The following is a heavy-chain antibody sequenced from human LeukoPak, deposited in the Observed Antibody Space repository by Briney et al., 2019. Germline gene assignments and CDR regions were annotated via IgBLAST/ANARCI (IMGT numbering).Heavy chain of an antibody. CDR2: IYYSGST. Sequence: SETLSLTCTVSGGSISRYYWSSIRQPPGKGLEWIGYIYYSGSTNYNPSLKSRVTISVDTSKNQFSLKLSSVTAADTAVYYCARVHYCSGGSCPDAFDIWGQGTMVTVSS. CDR1: GGSISRYY. CDR3: ARVHYCSGGSCPDAFDI. V-gene: IGHV4-59*13. J-gene: IGHJ3*02. D-gene: IGHD2-15*01.